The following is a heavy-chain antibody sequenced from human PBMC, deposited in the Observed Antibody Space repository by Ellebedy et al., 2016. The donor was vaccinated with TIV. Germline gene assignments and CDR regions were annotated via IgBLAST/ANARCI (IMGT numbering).Heavy chain of an antibody. CDR1: GYTFTNNA. Sequence: AASVKVSCKTSGYTFTNNAITWVRQAPGHGLEWVGWTCFYTASTKSAQKFQDRLTLTTDTSTSTAYMEMRSLTSDDTAVYYCARGNDYWSGYYRGIDHWGQGTLVTVSS. D-gene: IGHD3-3*01. CDR2: TCFYTAST. CDR3: ARGNDYWSGYYRGIDH. V-gene: IGHV1-18*01. J-gene: IGHJ4*02.